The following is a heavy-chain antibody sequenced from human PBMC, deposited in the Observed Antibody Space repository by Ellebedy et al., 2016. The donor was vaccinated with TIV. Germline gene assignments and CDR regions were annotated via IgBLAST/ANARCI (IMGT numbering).Heavy chain of an antibody. V-gene: IGHV4-59*13. CDR3: ARGQLVDWYFDL. CDR1: GGSISSYY. D-gene: IGHD6-6*01. Sequence: SETLSLXXTVSGGSISSYYWSWIRQPPGKGLEWIGYIYYSGSTNYNPSLKSRVTISVDTSKNQFSLKLSSVTAADTAVYYCARGQLVDWYFDLWGRGTLVTVSS. CDR2: IYYSGST. J-gene: IGHJ2*01.